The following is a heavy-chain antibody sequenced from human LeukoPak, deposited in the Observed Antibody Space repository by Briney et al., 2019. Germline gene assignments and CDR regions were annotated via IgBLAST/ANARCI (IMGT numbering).Heavy chain of an antibody. CDR3: AKERRRRVRGVSYYYYGMDV. V-gene: IGHV3-30*18. CDR1: GFTFSSYG. CDR2: ISYDGSNK. D-gene: IGHD3-10*01. J-gene: IGHJ6*02. Sequence: HPGRSLRLSCAASGFTFSSYGMHWVRQAPGKGLEWVAVISYDGSNKYYADSVKGRFTISRDNSKNTLYLQMNSLRAEDTAVYYCAKERRRRVRGVSYYYYGMDVWGQGTTVTVSS.